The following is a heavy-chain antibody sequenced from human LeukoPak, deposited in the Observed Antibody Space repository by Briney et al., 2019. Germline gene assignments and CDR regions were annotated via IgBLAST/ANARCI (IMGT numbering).Heavy chain of an antibody. D-gene: IGHD3-22*01. Sequence: GGSLRLSCTASGFTFGDYAMSWFRQAPGKGLEWVGFIRSKAYGGTTEYAASVKGRFTISRDDSKSIAYLQMNSLKTEDTAVYYCTRERSIYDSSKRFDYWGQGTLVTVSS. CDR3: TRERSIYDSSKRFDY. V-gene: IGHV3-49*03. CDR2: IRSKAYGGTT. CDR1: GFTFGDYA. J-gene: IGHJ4*02.